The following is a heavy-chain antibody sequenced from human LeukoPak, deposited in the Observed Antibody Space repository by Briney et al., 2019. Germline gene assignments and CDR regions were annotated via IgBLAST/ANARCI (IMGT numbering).Heavy chain of an antibody. CDR3: ARGYYGSGSYFDY. J-gene: IGHJ4*02. D-gene: IGHD3-10*01. V-gene: IGHV4-59*01. CDR1: GGSISSYY. Sequence: SETLSLTCTVSGGSISSYYWSWIRQPPGKGLEWIGYIYYSGSTNYNPSLKSRVTISVDTSKNQFSLKLSSVTAADTAVYYCARGYYGSGSYFDYWGQGTLVTVSS. CDR2: IYYSGST.